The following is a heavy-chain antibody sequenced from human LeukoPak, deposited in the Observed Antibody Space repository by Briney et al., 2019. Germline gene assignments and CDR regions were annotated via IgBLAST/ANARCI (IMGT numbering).Heavy chain of an antibody. CDR3: ARDFGYF. V-gene: IGHV3-48*03. J-gene: IGHJ4*02. D-gene: IGHD3-10*01. CDR1: GFTFSNYK. Sequence: GGSLRLSCAAPGFTFSNYKMNWVRPAPGKGLEWVSYISSSGSIIYYSDSVKGRFTISRDNAKNSLYLQMNSLRAEDTAVYYCARDFGYFWGQGTLVTVSS. CDR2: ISSSGSII.